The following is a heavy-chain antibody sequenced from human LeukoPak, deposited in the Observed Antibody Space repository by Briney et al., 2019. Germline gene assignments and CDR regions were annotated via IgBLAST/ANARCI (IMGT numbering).Heavy chain of an antibody. Sequence: ASVKVSCKASGYTFTSYGISGVRQAPGQGLEWMGWISAYNGNTNNAQKLQGRVTMTTDSTTSTAYMLLRSLSSNATAVYYCTRDDSDLGYCSGGSCSFDYWGQGTLVTVSS. J-gene: IGHJ4*02. CDR3: TRDDSDLGYCSGGSCSFDY. D-gene: IGHD2-15*01. V-gene: IGHV1-18*01. CDR2: ISAYNGNT. CDR1: GYTFTSYG.